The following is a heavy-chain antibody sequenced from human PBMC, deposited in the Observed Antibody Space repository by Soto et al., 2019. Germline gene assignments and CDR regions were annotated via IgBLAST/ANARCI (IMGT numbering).Heavy chain of an antibody. CDR3: ARGLHSLFDY. CDR1: GFTFSCYG. J-gene: IGHJ4*02. Sequence: QVQLVESGGGVVQPGGSLRLSCATSGFTFSCYGMHWVRQAPGKGLVWVAVIWYDGNNKYYADSVKGRFTVSRDNSNNTLYVQMTRLRAEDTAVYYCARGLHSLFDYWGQGTLVTVSS. CDR2: IWYDGNNK. D-gene: IGHD2-21*01. V-gene: IGHV3-33*01.